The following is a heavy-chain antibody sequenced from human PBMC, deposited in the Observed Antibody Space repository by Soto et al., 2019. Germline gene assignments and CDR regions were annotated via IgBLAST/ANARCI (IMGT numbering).Heavy chain of an antibody. CDR1: GGSISSSSYY. D-gene: IGHD6-6*01. CDR3: ARALYSSSSGGFGY. Sequence: SETLSLTCTVSGGSISSSSYYWGWIRQPPGKGLEWIGSIYYSGSTYYNPSLKSRVTISVDTSKNQFSLKLSSVTAADTAVYYCARALYSSSSGGFGYWGQGTLVTVSS. V-gene: IGHV4-39*01. J-gene: IGHJ4*02. CDR2: IYYSGST.